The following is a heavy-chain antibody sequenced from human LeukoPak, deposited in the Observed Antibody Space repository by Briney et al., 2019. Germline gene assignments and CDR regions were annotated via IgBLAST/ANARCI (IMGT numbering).Heavy chain of an antibody. CDR2: IYYSGST. V-gene: IGHV4-39*01. J-gene: IGHJ4*02. CDR1: GGSISSSSYY. Sequence: SETLSLTCTVSGGSISSSSYYWGWIRQPPGKGLEWIGSIYYSGSTYYNPSLKSRVTISVDTSKNQSSLKLSSVTAADTAVYYCARRGRRAAAAFDYWGQGTLVTVSS. CDR3: ARRGRRAAAAFDY. D-gene: IGHD6-13*01.